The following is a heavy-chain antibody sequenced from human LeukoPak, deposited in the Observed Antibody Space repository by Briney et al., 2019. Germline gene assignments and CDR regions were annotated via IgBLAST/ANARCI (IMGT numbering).Heavy chain of an antibody. CDR3: ARGGHSSTPWNWFDP. D-gene: IGHD6-13*01. Sequence: PGGSLRLSCAASGFTFSSYWMHWVRQAPGKGLVWVSRINSDGSSTSYADSVKGRFTISRDNAKNTLYLQMNSLRAEDTAVYYCARGGHSSTPWNWFDPWGQGTLVTVSS. V-gene: IGHV3-74*01. CDR1: GFTFSSYW. J-gene: IGHJ5*02. CDR2: INSDGSST.